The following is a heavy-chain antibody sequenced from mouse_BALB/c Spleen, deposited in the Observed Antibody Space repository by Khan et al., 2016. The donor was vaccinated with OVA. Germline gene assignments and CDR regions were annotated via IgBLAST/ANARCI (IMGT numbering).Heavy chain of an antibody. CDR1: GYTFSSYR. CDR3: GRTWRCPFGC. V-gene: IGHV1-9*01. Sequence: QVQLQQSGAELMKLGASVKTSCKATGYTFSSYRTEWAKQRPGHGLEWIGEILPRRGSSNYNEKFKGKASFTADTTSDTAYIQISSLQTVESAVTYSGRTWRCPFGCWGREARVTVSA. CDR2: ILPRRGSS. D-gene: IGHD6-1*01. J-gene: IGHJ3*01.